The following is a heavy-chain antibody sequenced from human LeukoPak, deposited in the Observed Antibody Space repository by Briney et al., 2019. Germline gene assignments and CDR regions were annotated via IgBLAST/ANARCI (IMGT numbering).Heavy chain of an antibody. D-gene: IGHD1-14*01. Sequence: PSETLSLTCTVSGGSISSSSYYWGWIRQPPGKGLEWIGSIYYSGSTYYNPSLKSRVTISVDTSKNQFSLKLSSVTAADTAVYYCARDSEPAGYKAPEVFDYWGQGTLVTVSS. CDR1: GGSISSSSYY. V-gene: IGHV4-39*02. CDR2: IYYSGST. CDR3: ARDSEPAGYKAPEVFDY. J-gene: IGHJ4*02.